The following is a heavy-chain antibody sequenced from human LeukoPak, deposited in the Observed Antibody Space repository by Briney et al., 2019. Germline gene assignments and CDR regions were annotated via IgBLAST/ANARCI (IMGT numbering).Heavy chain of an antibody. CDR1: GYTFTSYY. CDR3: ARVIAVAGKTGMDV. J-gene: IGHJ6*02. V-gene: IGHV1-46*01. CDR2: IIPIFGTA. Sequence: ASVKVSCKASGYTFTSYYMHWVRQAPGQGLEWMGGIIPIFGTANYAQKFQGRVTMTTDTSTSTVYMELRGLRSDDTAVYYCARVIAVAGKTGMDVWGQGTTVTVSS. D-gene: IGHD6-19*01.